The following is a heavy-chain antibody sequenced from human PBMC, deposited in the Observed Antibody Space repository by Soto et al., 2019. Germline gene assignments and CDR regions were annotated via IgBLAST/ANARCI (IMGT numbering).Heavy chain of an antibody. CDR3: ARDLLAPFGESA. V-gene: IGHV4-30-4*01. Sequence: QVQLQESGPGLVKPSQTLSLTCTVSGVSISSGNYYWSWIRQPPGKGLEWIGFIYHSGSTYYNPSFKSRLTISIDTSKNQFSLKLSSVTAADTAVYYCARDLLAPFGESAWGQGTLVTVSS. CDR2: IYHSGST. CDR1: GVSISSGNYY. D-gene: IGHD3-10*01. J-gene: IGHJ5*02.